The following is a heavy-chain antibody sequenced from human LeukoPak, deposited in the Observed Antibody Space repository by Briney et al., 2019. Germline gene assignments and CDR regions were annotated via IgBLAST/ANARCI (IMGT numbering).Heavy chain of an antibody. V-gene: IGHV7-4-1*02. J-gene: IGHJ3*02. CDR3: ARSGFRTDHPAFDI. D-gene: IGHD2/OR15-2a*01. CDR1: GYTFTRYV. CDR2: INTNTGNP. Sequence: ASVKVFCKASGYTFTRYVMNWVRQAPGQGLEWMGWINTNTGNPTYAQGFTGRFVFSLDTSVTTAYLQISSLKDEDTAVYYRARSGFRTDHPAFDIWGQGTVVTVSS.